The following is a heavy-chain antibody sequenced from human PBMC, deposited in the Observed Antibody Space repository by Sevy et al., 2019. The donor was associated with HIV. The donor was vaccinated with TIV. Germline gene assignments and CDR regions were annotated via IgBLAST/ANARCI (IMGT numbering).Heavy chain of an antibody. CDR2: ISRSSSTI. CDR3: ARERKMYDSSGYYFHFDY. J-gene: IGHJ4*02. D-gene: IGHD3-22*01. V-gene: IGHV3-48*02. CDR1: GFTFSSYS. Sequence: GGSLRLSCAASGFTFSSYSMNWVRQAPGKGLEWVSYISRSSSTIYYADSVKGRFTISRDNAKNSLYLQMNSLRDEDTAVYYCARERKMYDSSGYYFHFDYWGQGTLVPVSS.